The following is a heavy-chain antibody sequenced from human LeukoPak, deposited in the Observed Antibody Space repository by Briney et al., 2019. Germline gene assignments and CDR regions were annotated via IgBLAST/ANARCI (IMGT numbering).Heavy chain of an antibody. CDR1: GYTSTSYG. J-gene: IGHJ5*02. CDR3: ARDQEMATIYNWFDP. Sequence: ASVKVSCKASGYTSTSYGISWVRQAPGQGLEWMGWTSAYNGNTNYAQKLQGRATMTTDTSTSTAYMELRSLRSDDTAVYYCARDQEMATIYNWFDPWGQGTLVTVSS. V-gene: IGHV1-18*01. D-gene: IGHD5-24*01. CDR2: TSAYNGNT.